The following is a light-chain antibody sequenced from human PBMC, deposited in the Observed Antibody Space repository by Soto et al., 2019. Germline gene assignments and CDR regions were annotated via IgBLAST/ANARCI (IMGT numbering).Light chain of an antibody. CDR3: QQYGTSPFT. V-gene: IGKV3-20*01. Sequence: EIVLTPVLATLSLSPGERATLSCRASQSVSSSYLAWYQQKPGQAPRLLIYGASSRATGIPDRFSGGGSGTDFTLTISRLEPEDFAVYYCQQYGTSPFTFGPGTRMDI. CDR2: GAS. J-gene: IGKJ3*01. CDR1: QSVSSSY.